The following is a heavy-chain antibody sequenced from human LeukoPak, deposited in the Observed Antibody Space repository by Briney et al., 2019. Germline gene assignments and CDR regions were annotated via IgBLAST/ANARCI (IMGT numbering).Heavy chain of an antibody. CDR2: IYYTGST. Sequence: SETLSLTCSVSGGSISSLYWSWIRQPPGKGLEWIGYIYYTGSTNYNPSLKSRVTISVDTSKNQFSLKLSSVTAADTAVYYCARDRDGYNYRGFDYWGQGTLVTVSS. V-gene: IGHV4-59*01. D-gene: IGHD5-24*01. J-gene: IGHJ4*02. CDR3: ARDRDGYNYRGFDY. CDR1: GGSISSLY.